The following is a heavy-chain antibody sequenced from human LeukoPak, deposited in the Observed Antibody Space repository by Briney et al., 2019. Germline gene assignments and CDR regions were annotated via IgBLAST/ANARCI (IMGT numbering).Heavy chain of an antibody. V-gene: IGHV4-61*01. Sequence: SETLSLTCTVSGDSVSNSPYYWSWIRQPPGKGLEWIGYVYDTGSTNYNPSLKSRATISADTSKNQFSLRLRPVTAADTAVYYCARDGSTAGIHGLDIWGQGTVVTVSS. CDR1: GDSVSNSPYY. CDR2: VYDTGST. D-gene: IGHD5-18*01. J-gene: IGHJ3*02. CDR3: ARDGSTAGIHGLDI.